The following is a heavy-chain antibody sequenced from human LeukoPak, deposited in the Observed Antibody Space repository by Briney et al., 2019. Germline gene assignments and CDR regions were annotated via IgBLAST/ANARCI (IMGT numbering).Heavy chain of an antibody. D-gene: IGHD3-10*01. CDR3: ARDRRGPWFGTGNYFDY. Sequence: GGSLRLSCAASGFTFSSYWMSWVRQAPGKGLEWVANIKQDGSEKYYVDSVKGRFTISRDNAKNSLYLQMNSLRAEDTAVYYCARDRRGPWFGTGNYFDYWGQGTLVTVSS. CDR2: IKQDGSEK. V-gene: IGHV3-7*01. CDR1: GFTFSSYW. J-gene: IGHJ4*02.